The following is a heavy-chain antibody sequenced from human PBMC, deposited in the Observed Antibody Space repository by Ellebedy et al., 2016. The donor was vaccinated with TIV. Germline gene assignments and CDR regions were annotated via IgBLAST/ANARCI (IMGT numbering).Heavy chain of an antibody. J-gene: IGHJ4*02. V-gene: IGHV1-3*04. CDR1: RHIFTTYG. CDR2: INTGNGNT. D-gene: IGHD2-21*02. CDR3: VRARPYCGGDCYSFGN. Sequence: ASVKVSXKASRHIFTTYGIHWVRQAPGQRPEWMGWINTGNGNTKYSQKFQGRITITRDTSATTAYMELSGLMSEDTAVYYCVRARPYCGGDCYSFGNWGQGSLVTVSS.